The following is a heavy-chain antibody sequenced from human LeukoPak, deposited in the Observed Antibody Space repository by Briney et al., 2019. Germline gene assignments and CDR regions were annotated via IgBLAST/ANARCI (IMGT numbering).Heavy chain of an antibody. J-gene: IGHJ4*02. D-gene: IGHD4-11*01. V-gene: IGHV1-2*02. CDR3: ARDFQTTPITFDY. Sequence: EASVKVSCKASGYTFTGYYMHWVRQAPGQGLEWMGWINPNSGGTNYAQKFQGRVTMTRDTSISTAYMELSRLRSDDTAVYYCARDFQTTPITFDYWGQGTLVTVSS. CDR2: INPNSGGT. CDR1: GYTFTGYY.